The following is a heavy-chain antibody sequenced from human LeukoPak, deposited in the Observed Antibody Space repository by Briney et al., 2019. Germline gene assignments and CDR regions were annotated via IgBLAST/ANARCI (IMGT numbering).Heavy chain of an antibody. CDR1: DDSISDYY. V-gene: IGHV4-4*08. Sequence: SETLSLTCTVSDDSISDYYRGWIRQPPGKGLEWIGYFYNSGRSTYNPSLKSRVTISVDTSKNQFSLKLSSVTAADTAVYYCARDGDTTMIVDWGQGTLVTVSS. D-gene: IGHD3-22*01. CDR3: ARDGDTTMIVD. J-gene: IGHJ4*02. CDR2: FYNSGRS.